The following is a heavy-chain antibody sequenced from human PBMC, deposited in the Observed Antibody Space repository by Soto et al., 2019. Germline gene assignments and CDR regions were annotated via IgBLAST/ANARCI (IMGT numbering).Heavy chain of an antibody. CDR3: ARDRGGYSYGYYDY. CDR2: LSSSGSTI. V-gene: IGHV3-11*01. J-gene: IGHJ4*02. Sequence: PGGSLRLSSAASGLTFRDYYTSWTPPAPGEGLELVTYLSSSGSTIYYAHSKKGRFTVSMDNAKNSLCLQMNSLRAEDTAVYYCARDRGGYSYGYYDYWGQGTLVTVSS. D-gene: IGHD5-18*01. CDR1: GLTFRDYY.